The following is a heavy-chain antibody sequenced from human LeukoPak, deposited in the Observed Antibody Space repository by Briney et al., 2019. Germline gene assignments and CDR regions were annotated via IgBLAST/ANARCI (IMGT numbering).Heavy chain of an antibody. Sequence: PGGSLRLSCAASGFTLSNYAMSWVRQAPGKGLEWVSAISGSGGSTYYADSVKGRFTISRDTSKSTLYLQMSSLRAEDTAVDYCAKEQRYNYGVPPSWFDSWGQGNLVIVSA. J-gene: IGHJ5*01. CDR1: GFTLSNYA. CDR2: ISGSGGST. D-gene: IGHD5-18*01. V-gene: IGHV3-23*01. CDR3: AKEQRYNYGVPPSWFDS.